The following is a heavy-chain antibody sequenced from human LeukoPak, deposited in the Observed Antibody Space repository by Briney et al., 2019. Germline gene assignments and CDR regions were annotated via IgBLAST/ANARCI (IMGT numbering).Heavy chain of an antibody. Sequence: SETLSLTCTVSGGSISSSSYYWGWIRQSPGKGLEWIGSIYYSGSTYYNPSLRSRVTISVDTSKNQFSLKLSSVTAADTAVYYCARPSRMTTQSQVDYWGQGTLVTVSS. J-gene: IGHJ4*02. D-gene: IGHD4-11*01. V-gene: IGHV4-39*01. CDR2: IYYSGST. CDR3: ARPSRMTTQSQVDY. CDR1: GGSISSSSYY.